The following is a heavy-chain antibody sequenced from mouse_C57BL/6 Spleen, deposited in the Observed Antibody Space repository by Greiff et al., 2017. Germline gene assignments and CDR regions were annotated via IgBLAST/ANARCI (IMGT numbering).Heavy chain of an antibody. D-gene: IGHD6-1*02. J-gene: IGHJ3*01. CDR3: AREESYDVPFAY. CDR2: ISYDGSN. Sequence: ESGPGLVKPSQSLSLTCSVTGYSITSGYYWNWIRQFPGNKLEWMGYISYDGSNNYNPSLKNRISITRDTSKNQFFLKLNSVTTEDTATYYCAREESYDVPFAYWGQGTLVTVSA. CDR1: GYSITSGYY. V-gene: IGHV3-6*01.